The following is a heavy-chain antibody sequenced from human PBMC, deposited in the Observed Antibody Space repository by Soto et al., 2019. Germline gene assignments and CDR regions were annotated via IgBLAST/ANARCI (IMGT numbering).Heavy chain of an antibody. CDR2: IIPIFGTA. J-gene: IGHJ4*02. V-gene: IGHV1-69*05. CDR1: GGTFSSYA. CDR3: ARGRGITTLFDY. D-gene: IGHD1-26*01. Sequence: QVQLVQSGAEVKKPGSSVKVSCKASGGTFSSYAISWVRQAPGQGLEWMGGIIPIFGTANYAQKFQGRVTMTRNTSISTAYMELSSLRSEDTAVYYCARGRGITTLFDYWGQGTLVTVSS.